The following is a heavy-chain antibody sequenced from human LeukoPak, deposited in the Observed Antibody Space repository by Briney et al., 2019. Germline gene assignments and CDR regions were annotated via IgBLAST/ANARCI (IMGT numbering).Heavy chain of an antibody. CDR3: ARPKNKFDVTDSSNI. J-gene: IGHJ3*02. Sequence: GGSLSLSCAASRFSFSNYRMNWVRQAPGKGLEWVSNIKEDGSEKRYVDSVKGRFTISRDNAENSLYLEMNSLRAEDTAVYYCARPKNKFDVTDSSNICGERTVVTVSP. V-gene: IGHV3-7*01. CDR1: RFSFSNYR. CDR2: IKEDGSEK. D-gene: IGHD3-9*01.